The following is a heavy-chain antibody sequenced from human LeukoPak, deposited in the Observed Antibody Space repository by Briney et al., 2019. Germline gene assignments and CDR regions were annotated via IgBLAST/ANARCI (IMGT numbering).Heavy chain of an antibody. Sequence: ASVKVSCKASGYTFTGYYMHWVRQAPGQGLEWMGRINLNSGGTNYAQKFQGRVTMTRDTSISTAYMELSRLRSDDTAVYYCARDNDDRSGYFLSLDYWGQGTLVAVSS. D-gene: IGHD3-22*01. CDR2: INLNSGGT. V-gene: IGHV1-2*06. CDR1: GYTFTGYY. J-gene: IGHJ4*02. CDR3: ARDNDDRSGYFLSLDY.